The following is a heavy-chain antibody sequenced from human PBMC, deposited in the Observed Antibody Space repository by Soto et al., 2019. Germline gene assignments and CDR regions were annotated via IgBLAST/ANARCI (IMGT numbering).Heavy chain of an antibody. CDR2: IIPIFGTA. J-gene: IGHJ6*02. V-gene: IGHV1-69*13. CDR3: ARSNETIFGVVRYYYGMDV. Sequence: ASVKVSCKASGGTFSSYAISWVRQAPGQGLEWMGGIIPIFGTANYAQKFQGRVTITADESTSTAYMELSSLRSEDTAVYYCARSNETIFGVVRYYYGMDVWGQGTTVTVYS. CDR1: GGTFSSYA. D-gene: IGHD3-3*01.